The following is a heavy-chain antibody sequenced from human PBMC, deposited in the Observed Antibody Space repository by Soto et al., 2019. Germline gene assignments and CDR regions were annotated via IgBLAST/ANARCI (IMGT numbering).Heavy chain of an antibody. CDR3: AIPRTPYSSGWAQSY. CDR2: ISYDGSNK. J-gene: IGHJ4*02. Sequence: GGSLRLSCAASGFTFSSYGMHWVRQAPGKGLEWVAVISYDGSNKYYADSVKGRFTISRDNSKNTLYLQMNSLRAEDTAVYYCAIPRTPYSSGWAQSYWGQGTLVTDSS. V-gene: IGHV3-30*03. CDR1: GFTFSSYG. D-gene: IGHD6-19*01.